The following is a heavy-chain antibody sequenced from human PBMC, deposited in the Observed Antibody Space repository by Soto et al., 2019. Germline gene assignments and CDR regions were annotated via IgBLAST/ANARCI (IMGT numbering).Heavy chain of an antibody. V-gene: IGHV4-4*02. CDR2: ISHSGST. D-gene: IGHD5-18*01. Sequence: QVQLQESGPGLVKPSGTLSLTCAVSGGSIGSGNWWSWVRQPPGKGLAWIGEISHSGSTNYNPSLKRRLTISVDRSNNQFSLRLTSVTAADTAVYYCASHRGNTYGPYDYWGQGTLVTVSS. CDR3: ASHRGNTYGPYDY. CDR1: GGSIGSGNW. J-gene: IGHJ4*02.